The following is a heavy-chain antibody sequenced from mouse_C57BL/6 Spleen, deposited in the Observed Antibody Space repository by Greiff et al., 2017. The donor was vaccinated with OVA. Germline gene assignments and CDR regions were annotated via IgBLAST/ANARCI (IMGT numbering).Heavy chain of an antibody. D-gene: IGHD1-2*01. CDR2: IYPGDGDT. V-gene: IGHV1-80*01. Sequence: VQLQQSGAELVKPGASVKISCKASGYAFSSYWMNWVKQRPGKGLEWIGQIYPGDGDTNYNGKFKGKATLTADKSSSTAYMQLSSLTSEDSAVYFCARGTTAYWYFDVWGTRTTVTVSS. CDR1: GYAFSSYW. J-gene: IGHJ1*03. CDR3: ARGTTAYWYFDV.